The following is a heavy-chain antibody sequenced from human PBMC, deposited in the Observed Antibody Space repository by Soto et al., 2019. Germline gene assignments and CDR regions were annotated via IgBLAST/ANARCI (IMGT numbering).Heavy chain of an antibody. CDR3: AYYDFWSGYMGFAY. CDR2: IYYSGST. CDR1: GGSISSSSYY. J-gene: IGHJ4*02. D-gene: IGHD3-3*01. V-gene: IGHV4-39*01. Sequence: QLQLQESGPGLVKPSETLSLTCTVSGGSISSSSYYWGWIRQPPGKGLEWIGSIYYSGSTYYNPSLKSRVTISVDTSKNQFSLKLSSVTAADTAVYYCAYYDFWSGYMGFAYWGQGTLVTVSS.